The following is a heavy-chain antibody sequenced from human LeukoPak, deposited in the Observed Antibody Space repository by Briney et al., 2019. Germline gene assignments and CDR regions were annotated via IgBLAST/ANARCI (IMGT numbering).Heavy chain of an antibody. J-gene: IGHJ4*02. V-gene: IGHV3-33*06. CDR3: AKPTSGDGSFLIDY. CDR1: GFTFSSYG. D-gene: IGHD1-26*01. Sequence: PGRSLRLSCAASGFTFSSYGMHWVRQAPGKGLEWVAVIWYDGSYTYYAESVKGRFTISRDNSRNTLHLQMSSLRSEDTAVYYCAKPTSGDGSFLIDYWGQGTLVTVSS. CDR2: IWYDGSYT.